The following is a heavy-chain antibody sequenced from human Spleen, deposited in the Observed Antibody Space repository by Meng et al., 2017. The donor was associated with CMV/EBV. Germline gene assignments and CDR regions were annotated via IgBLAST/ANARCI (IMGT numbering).Heavy chain of an antibody. CDR1: GFSFSDHY. V-gene: IGHV3-72*01. Sequence: GESLKISCAASGFSFSDHYMDWVRQAPGKGLEWVGRSRNKANSYTAEYAASVKGRFTISRDDSKNSLYLQMNSLKTEDTAVYYCASYRYYGSGSYRDYWGQGTLVTVSS. D-gene: IGHD3-10*01. CDR3: ASYRYYGSGSYRDY. J-gene: IGHJ4*02. CDR2: SRNKANSYTA.